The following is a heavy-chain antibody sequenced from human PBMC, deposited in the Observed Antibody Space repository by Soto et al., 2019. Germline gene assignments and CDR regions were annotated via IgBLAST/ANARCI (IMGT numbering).Heavy chain of an antibody. D-gene: IGHD6-19*01. J-gene: IGHJ4*02. Sequence: QVQLVESGGGVVQPGRSLRLSCAASGFTFSSYGMHWVRQAPGKGLEWLAVISYDGSNKYYADSVKGRFTISRDNSKNTLYLQVNSLRAEDTAMYYCAKDYGSGWTMGDFWGQGTLATVSS. CDR1: GFTFSSYG. CDR3: AKDYGSGWTMGDF. CDR2: ISYDGSNK. V-gene: IGHV3-30*18.